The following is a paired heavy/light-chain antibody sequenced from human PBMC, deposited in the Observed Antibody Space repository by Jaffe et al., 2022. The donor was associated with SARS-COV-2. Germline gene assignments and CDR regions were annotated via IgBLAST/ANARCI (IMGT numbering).Heavy chain of an antibody. Sequence: EVQLVESGGGLNQPGGSLRLSCAASGFTFSSHWMHWVRQAPGKGLVWVSRISTDGSSTSYADSVKGRFTISRDNAKNTLYLQMNNLRLDDTAVYYCARHGDYYYYYMDVWGKGTAVTVSS. J-gene: IGHJ6*03. D-gene: IGHD4-17*01. CDR1: GFTFSSHW. CDR3: ARHGDYYYYYMDV. V-gene: IGHV3-74*01. CDR2: ISTDGSST.
Light chain of an antibody. J-gene: IGKJ4*01. Sequence: DIQMTQSPSSLSASVGDRVTITCRAGQSIGGYLNWYQQKPGKAPKLLIYTASTLQSGVPSRFSGSGSATDFTLTISGLQPEDVATYYCQQSYGTPLTFGGGTKVEI. CDR1: QSIGGY. CDR3: QQSYGTPLT. V-gene: IGKV1-39*01. CDR2: TAS.